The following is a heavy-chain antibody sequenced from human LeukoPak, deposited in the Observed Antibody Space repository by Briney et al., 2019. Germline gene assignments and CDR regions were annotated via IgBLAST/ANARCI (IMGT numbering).Heavy chain of an antibody. CDR2: IYPGDSDT. D-gene: IGHD5-18*01. Sequence: GESLKISCKGSGYSFTSYWIGWVRQMPGKGLEWMGIIYPGDSDTRYSPSFQGQVTISADKSISTAYLQWSSLKASDTAMYYCARLGLQRYYYYYCYMDVWGKGTTVTVSS. J-gene: IGHJ6*03. CDR1: GYSFTSYW. CDR3: ARLGLQRYYYYYCYMDV. V-gene: IGHV5-51*01.